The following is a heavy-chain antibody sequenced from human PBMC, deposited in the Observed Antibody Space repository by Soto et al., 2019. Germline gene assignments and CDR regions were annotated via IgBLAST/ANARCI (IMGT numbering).Heavy chain of an antibody. Sequence: EVQLLESGGGLIQPGGSLRLSCAASGFTFSSYAMTWVRQAPGMGLEWVSAISGSGGVTYYADSVKGRFTISRDNSKNTLCLQMNSLRAEDTAIYYCAKDHPYDAWGQGTLVTVSS. V-gene: IGHV3-23*01. CDR1: GFTFSSYA. CDR3: AKDHPYDA. J-gene: IGHJ5*02. CDR2: ISGSGGVT.